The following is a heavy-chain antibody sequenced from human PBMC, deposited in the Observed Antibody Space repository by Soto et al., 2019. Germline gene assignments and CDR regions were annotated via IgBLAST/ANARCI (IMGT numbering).Heavy chain of an antibody. V-gene: IGHV1-8*01. CDR2: MNPNSGNT. CDR1: GYTFTSYD. J-gene: IGHJ6*03. D-gene: IGHD3-16*02. CDR3: ARSPRGLHLGELSIHLYYYYYMDV. Sequence: SVKVSCKASGYTFTSYDINWVLQATGQGLEWMGWMNPNSGNTGYAQKFQGRVTMTRNTSISTAYMELSSLRSEDTAVYYCARSPRGLHLGELSIHLYYYYYMDVWGKGTTVTVSS.